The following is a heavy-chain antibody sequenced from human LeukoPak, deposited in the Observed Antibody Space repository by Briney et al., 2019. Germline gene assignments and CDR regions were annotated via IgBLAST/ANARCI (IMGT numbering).Heavy chain of an antibody. CDR2: ISAYNGNT. V-gene: IGHV1-18*04. D-gene: IGHD5-24*01. CDR3: ARIGMATISGDFDY. J-gene: IGHJ4*02. Sequence: ASVKVSCKASGYTFTGYYMHCVRQAPGQGLEWMGWISAYNGNTNYAQKLQGRVTMTTDTSTSTAYMELRSLRSDDTAVYYCARIGMATISGDFDYWGQGTLVTVSS. CDR1: GYTFTGYY.